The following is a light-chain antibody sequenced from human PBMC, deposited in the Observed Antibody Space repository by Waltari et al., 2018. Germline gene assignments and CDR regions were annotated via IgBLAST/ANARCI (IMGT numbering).Light chain of an antibody. J-gene: IGKJ4*01. V-gene: IGKV1-33*01. CDR3: QQHDNLPLT. Sequence: DIQMTHSPSSLSASVGDRVTITCRATQDISNFLNWYQQKPGKAPKLLIYDASNLETGVPSRFSGRGSGTAFTFTISSLQPEDFATYYCQQHDNLPLTFGGGTKVEIK. CDR1: QDISNF. CDR2: DAS.